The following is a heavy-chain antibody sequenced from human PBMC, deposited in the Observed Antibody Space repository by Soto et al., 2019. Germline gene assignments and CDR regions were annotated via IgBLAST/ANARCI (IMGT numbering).Heavy chain of an antibody. V-gene: IGHV1-24*01. J-gene: IGHJ4*02. CDR2: FDPEDGET. D-gene: IGHD2-15*01. CDR3: ATVGPYEYYFDY. CDR1: GYTLTELS. Sequence: GASVKVSCKVSGYTLTELSMHWVRQAPGKGLEWMGGFDPEDGETIYAQKFQGRVTMTEDTSTDTAYMELSSLRSEDTAVYYCATVGPYEYYFDYWGQGTLVTVSS.